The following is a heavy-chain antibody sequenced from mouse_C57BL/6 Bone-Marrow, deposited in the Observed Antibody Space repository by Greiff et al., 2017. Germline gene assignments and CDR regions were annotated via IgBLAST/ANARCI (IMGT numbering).Heavy chain of an antibody. D-gene: IGHD1-1*01. J-gene: IGHJ4*01. CDR3: ARPPCYYGSSYAMDY. Sequence: EVKLMESGGGLVQPGGSLSLSCAASGFTFTDYYMSWVRQPPGKALEWLGFIRNKANGYTTEYSASVKGRFTISRDNSQSILYLQMNALRAEDSATYYCARPPCYYGSSYAMDYWGQGTSVTVSS. CDR2: IRNKANGYTT. V-gene: IGHV7-3*01. CDR1: GFTFTDYY.